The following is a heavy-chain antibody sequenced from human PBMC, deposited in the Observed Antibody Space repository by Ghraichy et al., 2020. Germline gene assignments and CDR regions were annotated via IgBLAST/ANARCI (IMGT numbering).Heavy chain of an antibody. J-gene: IGHJ4*02. CDR3: VSYSSGWYGADY. CDR2: ISAYNGNT. V-gene: IGHV1-18*01. CDR1: GYTFTSYG. Sequence: ASVKVSCKASGYTFTSYGISWVRQAPGQGLEWMGWISAYNGNTNYAQKLQGRVTMTTDTSTSTAYMELRSLRSDDTAVYYCVSYSSGWYGADYWGQGTLVTVSS. D-gene: IGHD6-19*01.